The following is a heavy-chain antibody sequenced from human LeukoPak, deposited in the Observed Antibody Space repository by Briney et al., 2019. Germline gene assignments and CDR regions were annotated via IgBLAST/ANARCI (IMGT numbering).Heavy chain of an antibody. Sequence: PSETLSLTCTVSGGSISSYYWSWIRQPPGKGLEWIGYIYYSGSTNYNPSLKSRVTISVDTSKNQFSLKLSSVTAADTAAYYCARWRYSSGWYFDYWGQGTLVTVSS. J-gene: IGHJ4*02. CDR1: GGSISSYY. D-gene: IGHD6-19*01. CDR3: ARWRYSSGWYFDY. CDR2: IYYSGST. V-gene: IGHV4-59*01.